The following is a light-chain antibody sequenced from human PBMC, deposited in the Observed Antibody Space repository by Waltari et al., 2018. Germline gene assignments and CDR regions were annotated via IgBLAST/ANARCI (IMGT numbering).Light chain of an antibody. CDR2: DDR. J-gene: IGLJ3*02. V-gene: IGLV3-21*02. CDR3: QVWDSSSDLQV. Sequence: SYVLTQPPSVSVAPGQTATITCGGNNIGTYLVHWYQQKPGQAPGLVVYDDRDRPSGIPDRFSGSNSGIMAALTISRVEAGDEADYYCQVWDSSSDLQVFGGGTKLTVL. CDR1: NIGTYL.